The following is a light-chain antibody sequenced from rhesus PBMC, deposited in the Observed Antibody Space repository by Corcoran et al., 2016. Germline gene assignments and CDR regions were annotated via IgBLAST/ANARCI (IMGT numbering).Light chain of an antibody. CDR3: CQHSRGCS. V-gene: IGKV3-10*01. CDR1: QSVSSY. J-gene: IGKJ2*01. CDR2: GAS. Sequence: QVILTQSPATLTLSPGERATLSCRASQSVSSYLAWYQQKPGQAPRLLIYGASSRATGIPDRFSGSGSGTDFTLTFSSLAPEDVGVYRCCQHSRGCSFGQGSKVEIK.